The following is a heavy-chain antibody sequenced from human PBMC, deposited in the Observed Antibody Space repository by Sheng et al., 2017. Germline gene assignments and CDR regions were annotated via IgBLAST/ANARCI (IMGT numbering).Heavy chain of an antibody. Sequence: QVQLQESGPGLVKPSETLSLTCRVSGGFISDFYWSWIRQPPGKGLEWIGFIYYTGTTNYNPSLKSRVTISLDTSKNQFSLILTSVTAADTAVYYCARSPFRDWFDPWGQGTLVTVSS. CDR2: IYYTGTT. CDR3: ARSPFRDWFDP. J-gene: IGHJ5*02. V-gene: IGHV4-59*01. CDR1: GGFISDFY.